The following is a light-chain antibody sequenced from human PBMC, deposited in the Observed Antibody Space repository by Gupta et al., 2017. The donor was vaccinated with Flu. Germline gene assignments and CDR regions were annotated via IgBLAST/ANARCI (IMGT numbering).Light chain of an antibody. Sequence: CTLRSGINVGASKIYWYQQKPGSPPQYLLTYKSDSDKQQGSGVPSRFSGSKHASANAGILLISGLQSEDEADYYCVIWHSSAWVFGGGTKLTVL. J-gene: IGLJ2*01. CDR3: VIWHSSAWV. CDR2: YKSDSDK. CDR1: SGINVGASK. V-gene: IGLV5-45*01.